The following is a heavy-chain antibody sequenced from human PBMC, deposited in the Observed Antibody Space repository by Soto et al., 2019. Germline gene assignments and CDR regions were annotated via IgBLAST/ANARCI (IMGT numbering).Heavy chain of an antibody. CDR1: GFTFSSYS. CDR3: ARSVAVAALDS. Sequence: GGSLRLSCAASGFTFSSYSFHWVRQAPGKGLEWVAVISYDGNKKYYEDSVKGRFSISRDTSKNTLYLQMSSLRAEDTAVYYCARSVAVAALDSWGQGTLVTDSS. D-gene: IGHD6-19*01. V-gene: IGHV3-30*04. J-gene: IGHJ4*02. CDR2: ISYDGNKK.